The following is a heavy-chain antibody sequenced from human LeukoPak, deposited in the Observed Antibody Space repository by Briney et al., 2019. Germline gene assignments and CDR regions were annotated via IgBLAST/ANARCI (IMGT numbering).Heavy chain of an antibody. Sequence: HPGGSLRLSCAASGFTFNTYAMSWVRQAPGKGLEWVSTISGSGSSTYYADSVKGRFTISRDSSKNTLYLQMNSLRAEDTAVYYCARDLYSPDPVYWGQGTLVTVSS. D-gene: IGHD2-15*01. V-gene: IGHV3-23*01. CDR3: ARDLYSPDPVY. J-gene: IGHJ4*02. CDR1: GFTFNTYA. CDR2: ISGSGSST.